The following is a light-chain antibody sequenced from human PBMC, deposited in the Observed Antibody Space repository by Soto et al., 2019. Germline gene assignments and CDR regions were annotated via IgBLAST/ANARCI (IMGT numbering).Light chain of an antibody. CDR1: QSISSW. J-gene: IGKJ4*01. Sequence: DIQMTQSPSTLSASVGDRVTITCRASQSISSWLAWYQQKPGKAPKLLLYKASSLESGVPSRFSGSGSGTEFTLTSSSLQPDDFATYYCQQYNSYPLTFGGGTKVELK. V-gene: IGKV1-5*03. CDR3: QQYNSYPLT. CDR2: KAS.